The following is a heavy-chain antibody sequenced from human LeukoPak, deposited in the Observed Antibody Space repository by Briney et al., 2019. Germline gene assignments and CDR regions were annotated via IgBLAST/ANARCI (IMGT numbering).Heavy chain of an antibody. V-gene: IGHV3-23*01. CDR2: ISDSSINT. CDR3: AKERNSRGALDY. D-gene: IGHD6-13*01. J-gene: IGHJ4*02. Sequence: PGGSLRLSCAASGFTFSSYGMNWVRQAPGKGVEWVSAISDSSINTYYADSVKGRFTISRDNSKNTLYLQMNSLRAEDTAIYYCAKERNSRGALDYWGPGTLVTVSS. CDR1: GFTFSSYG.